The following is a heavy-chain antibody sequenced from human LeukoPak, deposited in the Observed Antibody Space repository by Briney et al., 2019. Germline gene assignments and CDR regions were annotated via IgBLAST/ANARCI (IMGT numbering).Heavy chain of an antibody. V-gene: IGHV3-53*05. Sequence: GGSLRLSCAASGVTVDSNSMSWVRQAPGKGLEWVSVIYSGGSTYHADSVKGRFTISRDNSKNTLYLQMNSLRAEDTAVYYCAKKHSSGLHYWGQGTLVTVSS. CDR3: AKKHSSGLHY. D-gene: IGHD6-19*01. CDR1: GVTVDSNS. J-gene: IGHJ4*02. CDR2: IYSGGST.